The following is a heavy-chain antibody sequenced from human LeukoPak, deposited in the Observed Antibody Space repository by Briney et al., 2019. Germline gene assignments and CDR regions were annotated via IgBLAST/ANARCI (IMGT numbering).Heavy chain of an antibody. V-gene: IGHV3-9*01. CDR1: GFTFDDYA. Sequence: GGSLRLSCAASGFTFDDYAMHWVRQAPGKGLEWVSGISWNTGRIGCADSVKGRSTIFRDNAKNSLYLQMNSLRAEDTAVYYCARVHQGGYYYYYYMDVWGKGTTVTVSS. CDR2: ISWNTGRI. J-gene: IGHJ6*03. D-gene: IGHD2-15*01. CDR3: ARVHQGGYYYYYYMDV.